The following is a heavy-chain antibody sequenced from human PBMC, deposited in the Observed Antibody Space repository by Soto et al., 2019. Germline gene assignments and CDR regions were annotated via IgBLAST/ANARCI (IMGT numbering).Heavy chain of an antibody. CDR1: GFPFNNYA. CDR2: IRGTDEST. J-gene: IGHJ4*02. D-gene: IGHD3-22*01. V-gene: IGHV3-23*01. CDR3: AKDLVRITMIVVVITGFDY. Sequence: HPGGSLRLSCAASGFPFNNYAMSWVRQAPGKGLEWVSAIRGTDESTYYAQSVKGRFTISRDNSKNTLYLQMNSLRAEDTAVYYCAKDLVRITMIVVVITGFDYWGQGTLVTVSS.